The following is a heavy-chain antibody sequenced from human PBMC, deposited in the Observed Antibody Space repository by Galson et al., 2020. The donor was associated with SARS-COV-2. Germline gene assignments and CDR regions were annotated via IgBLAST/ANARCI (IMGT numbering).Heavy chain of an antibody. V-gene: IGHV3-48*01. Sequence: GASLKISCAASGFTFSSYSLNWVRQAPGKGLEWVSYISSSSSTIYYADSVKGRFTISRDNAKNSLYLQMNSLRAEDTAVYYCTSLLVDYWGQGTLVTVSS. CDR3: TSLLVDY. CDR2: ISSSSSTI. D-gene: IGHD2-21*01. J-gene: IGHJ4*02. CDR1: GFTFSSYS.